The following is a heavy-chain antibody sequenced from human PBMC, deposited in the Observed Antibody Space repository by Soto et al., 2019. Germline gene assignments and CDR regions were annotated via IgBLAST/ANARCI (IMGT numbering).Heavy chain of an antibody. J-gene: IGHJ4*02. CDR3: ARRGYYYDSSGMFDY. V-gene: IGHV4-39*01. D-gene: IGHD3-22*01. CDR1: GGSISSSSYY. Sequence: SETLSLTCTVSGGSISSSSYYWGWIRQPPGKGLEWIGSIYYSGSTYYNPSLKSRVTISVDTSKNQFSLKLSSVTAADTAVYYCARRGYYYDSSGMFDYWGQGTLVTVSS. CDR2: IYYSGST.